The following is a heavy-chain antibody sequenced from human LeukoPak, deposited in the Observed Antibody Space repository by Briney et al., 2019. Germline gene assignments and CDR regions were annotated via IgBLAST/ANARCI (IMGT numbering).Heavy chain of an antibody. CDR2: IYYSGST. CDR1: GGSISSSSYY. CDR3: AREDDYPKRGWFDH. V-gene: IGHV4-39*07. Sequence: PSETLSLTCTVSGGSISSSSYYWGWVRQPPGKGLEWIGSIYYSGSTYYNPSLKSRVTISVDTSKNQFSLKLSSVTAADTAVYYCAREDDYPKRGWFDHWGQGTLVTVSS. J-gene: IGHJ5*02. D-gene: IGHD4-11*01.